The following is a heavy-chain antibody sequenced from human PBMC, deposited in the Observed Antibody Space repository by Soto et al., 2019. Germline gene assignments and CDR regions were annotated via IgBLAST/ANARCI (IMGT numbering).Heavy chain of an antibody. CDR2: TYYRSKWYN. D-gene: IGHD6-19*01. V-gene: IGHV6-1*01. CDR1: GDSVSSNSAA. J-gene: IGHJ4*02. Sequence: QTLALTCAISGDSVSSNSAAWNWIRLFQSRGLEWLGRTYYRSKWYNEYAVSVKSRITVNPDTSKNQFSLQLNSVTPEDTAVYYCARYSYRSIWLGTDYWGQAIQVTVST. CDR3: ARYSYRSIWLGTDY.